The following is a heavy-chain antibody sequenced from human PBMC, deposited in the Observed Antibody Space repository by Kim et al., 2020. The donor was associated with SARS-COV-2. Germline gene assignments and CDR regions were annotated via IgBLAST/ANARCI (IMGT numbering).Heavy chain of an antibody. CDR3: VRAGVEQRLGEEFDY. CDR2: ISYDGSDK. V-gene: IGHV3-30-3*01. D-gene: IGHD6-25*01. CDR1: GFAFSTYA. Sequence: GGSLRLSCAASGFAFSTYATHWVRQAPGKGLEWVAGISYDGSDKFYADSVKGRFSISRDNSRHTLFLQMISLRTDDTAPYYCVRAGVEQRLGEEFDYWG. J-gene: IGHJ4*01.